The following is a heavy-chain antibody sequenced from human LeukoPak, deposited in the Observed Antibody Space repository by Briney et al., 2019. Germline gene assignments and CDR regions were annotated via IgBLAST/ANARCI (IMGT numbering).Heavy chain of an antibody. D-gene: IGHD6-6*01. CDR1: GYTFTGYY. CDR2: INPNSGGT. V-gene: IGHV1-2*02. Sequence: ASVTVSCMASGYTFTGYYMHWVRQAPGQGRAWMGWINPNSGGTNYAKKFQGRVTMTRDTSIRTAYMELSRLRSDDTAVYYCARRRASIAARRGSRWWFDPWGQGTLVTVSS. J-gene: IGHJ5*02. CDR3: ARRRASIAARRGSRWWFDP.